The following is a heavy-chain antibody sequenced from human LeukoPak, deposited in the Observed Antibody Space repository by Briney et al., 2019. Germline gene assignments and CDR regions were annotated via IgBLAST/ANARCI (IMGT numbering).Heavy chain of an antibody. CDR3: ATVIFRSDNWFDS. V-gene: IGHV3-9*01. CDR2: ISWNSGSI. J-gene: IGHJ5*01. Sequence: GGSLRLSCAASGFTFDDYAMHWVRQAPGKGLEWVSGISWNSGSIGYADSVKGRFTISRDNSKNTLYLQMNSLRAEDTAVYYCATVIFRSDNWFDSWGQGTLVTVSS. CDR1: GFTFDDYA.